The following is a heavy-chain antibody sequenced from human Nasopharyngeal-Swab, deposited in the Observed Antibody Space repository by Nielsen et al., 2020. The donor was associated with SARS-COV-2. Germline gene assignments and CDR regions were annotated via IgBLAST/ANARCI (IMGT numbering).Heavy chain of an antibody. Sequence: GGSLRLSCAASGFTFSSYAMHWVRLAPGKGLEWVAVISYDGSNKYYADSVKGRFTISRDNSKNTLYLQMNSLRAEDTAVYYCASAYGGSYWYFDLWGRGTLVTVSS. CDR3: ASAYGGSYWYFDL. D-gene: IGHD4-23*01. V-gene: IGHV3-30-3*01. CDR2: ISYDGSNK. J-gene: IGHJ2*01. CDR1: GFTFSSYA.